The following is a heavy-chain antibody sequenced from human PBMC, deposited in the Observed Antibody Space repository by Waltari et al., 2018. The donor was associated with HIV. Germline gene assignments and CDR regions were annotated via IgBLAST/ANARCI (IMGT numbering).Heavy chain of an antibody. CDR2: INPNRGGT. CDR1: GYTFTGYY. CDR3: ARVSLVTATHLPFDY. Sequence: QVQLVQSGAEVKKPGASVKVSCKASGYTFTGYYMPWVRQAPGQGLEWMGWINPNRGGTNYAQKFQGRGTMTRDTSISTAYMELSRLRSDDTAVYYCARVSLVTATHLPFDYWGQGTLVTVSS. D-gene: IGHD2-21*02. V-gene: IGHV1-2*02. J-gene: IGHJ4*02.